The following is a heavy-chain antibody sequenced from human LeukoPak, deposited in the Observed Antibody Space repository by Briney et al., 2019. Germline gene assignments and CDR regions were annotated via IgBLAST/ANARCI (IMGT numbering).Heavy chain of an antibody. J-gene: IGHJ5*02. Sequence: ASVKVSCKASGYTFTSYGLTWVRQAPGQGLEWMGGIIPIFGTANYAQKFQGRVTITADKSTSTAYMELSSLRSEDTAVYYCARGYSSSTRNWFDPWGQGTLVTVSS. V-gene: IGHV1-69*06. CDR1: GYTFTSYG. D-gene: IGHD6-13*01. CDR3: ARGYSSSTRNWFDP. CDR2: IIPIFGTA.